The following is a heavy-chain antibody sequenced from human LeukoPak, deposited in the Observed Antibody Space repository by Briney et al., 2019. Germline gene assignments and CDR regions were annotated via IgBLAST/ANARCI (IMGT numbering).Heavy chain of an antibody. V-gene: IGHV4-61*02. Sequence: SQTLSLTCTVSGGSISSGSYYWSWIRQPAGKGLEWIGRIYTSGSTNYNPSLKSRVTISVDTSKNQFSLKLSSVTAADTAVYYCARERRITIFGVGVRGYYFDYWGQGTLVTVSS. J-gene: IGHJ4*02. CDR3: ARERRITIFGVGVRGYYFDY. D-gene: IGHD3-3*01. CDR1: GGSISSGSYY. CDR2: IYTSGST.